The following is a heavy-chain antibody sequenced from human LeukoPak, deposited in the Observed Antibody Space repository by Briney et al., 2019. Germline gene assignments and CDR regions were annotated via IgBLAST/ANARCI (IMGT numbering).Heavy chain of an antibody. CDR2: IYHSGST. CDR1: GGSISSSNW. J-gene: IGHJ4*02. V-gene: IGHV4-4*02. CDR3: ARETYYDFWSGYRLTRYFDY. Sequence: PSETLSLTCAVSGGSISSSNWWSWVRQPPGKGLECIGEIYHSGSTNYNPSLKSRVTISVDKSKNQFSLKLSSVTAADTAVYYCARETYYDFWSGYRLTRYFDYWGQGTLVTVSS. D-gene: IGHD3-3*01.